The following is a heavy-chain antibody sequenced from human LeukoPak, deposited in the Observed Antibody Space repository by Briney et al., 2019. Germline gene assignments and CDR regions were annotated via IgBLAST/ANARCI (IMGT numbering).Heavy chain of an antibody. CDR2: IYYSGST. CDR3: ARLDSSGWYLGDAFDI. Sequence: SETLSLTCTVSGGSISSSSYYWGWIRQPPGKGLEWIGSIYYSGSTYYNPSLKSRVTISVDTSKNQFSLKLSSVTAADTAVYYCARLDSSGWYLGDAFDIWGQGTMVTVSS. CDR1: GGSISSSSYY. D-gene: IGHD6-19*01. V-gene: IGHV4-39*07. J-gene: IGHJ3*02.